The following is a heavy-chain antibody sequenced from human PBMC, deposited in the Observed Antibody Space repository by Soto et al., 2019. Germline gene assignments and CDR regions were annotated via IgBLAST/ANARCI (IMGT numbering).Heavy chain of an antibody. CDR2: IKSKTDGGTT. D-gene: IGHD3-10*01. Sequence: GGSLRLSCAASGFTFSNAWMSWVRQAPGKGLEWVGRIKSKTDGGTTDYAAPVKGRFTISKDNSTNTLYLQMNSLKTEDTAVYYCTTSDYYGSGSYYKWGQGTLVTVSS. CDR1: GFTFSNAW. J-gene: IGHJ4*02. V-gene: IGHV3-15*01. CDR3: TTSDYYGSGSYYK.